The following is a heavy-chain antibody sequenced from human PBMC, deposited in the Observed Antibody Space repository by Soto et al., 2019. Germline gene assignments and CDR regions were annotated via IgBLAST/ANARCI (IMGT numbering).Heavy chain of an antibody. CDR2: ISTHTGNT. CDR3: ARGYYYGSGRPTPGGMDV. J-gene: IGHJ6*02. CDR1: GYTFTNYD. V-gene: IGHV1-18*01. D-gene: IGHD3-10*01. Sequence: QVHLVQSGAEVKKPGASVKVSCKASGYTFTNYDINWVRQAPGQGLEWMGWISTHTGNTNYAQKLQGRVTMTTDTSTSTAYMELRSLRSADTAVYYCARGYYYGSGRPTPGGMDVWGQGTTVTVSS.